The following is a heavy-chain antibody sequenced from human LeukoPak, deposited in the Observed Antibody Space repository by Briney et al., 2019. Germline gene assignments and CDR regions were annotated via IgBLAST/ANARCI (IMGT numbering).Heavy chain of an antibody. CDR3: AKDQDCSSTSCYNAFDI. CDR2: LSGSGSTI. Sequence: GGSLRLSCAASGFSFSDYYMSWVRQAPGKGLEWLSYLSGSGSTIFYADSVKGRFTISRDNAKNSVYLQMNSLRAEDTAVYYCAKDQDCSSTSCYNAFDIWGQGTMVTVSS. V-gene: IGHV3-11*04. CDR1: GFSFSDYY. J-gene: IGHJ3*02. D-gene: IGHD2-2*02.